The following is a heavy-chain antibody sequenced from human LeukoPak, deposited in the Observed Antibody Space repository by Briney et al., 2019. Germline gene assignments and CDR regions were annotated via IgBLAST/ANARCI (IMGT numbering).Heavy chain of an antibody. CDR3: ARDIPNSSWGLDV. J-gene: IGHJ6*02. D-gene: IGHD6-13*01. V-gene: IGHV3-30*03. CDR1: GFTFSSYG. Sequence: PGGSLRLSCAASGFTFSSYGMHWVRQAPGKGLEWVAVISHDGSNKYYADSVKGRFTISRDNSKNTLYLQMSSLRADDAATYYCARDIPNSSWGLDVWGQGTAVTVSS. CDR2: ISHDGSNK.